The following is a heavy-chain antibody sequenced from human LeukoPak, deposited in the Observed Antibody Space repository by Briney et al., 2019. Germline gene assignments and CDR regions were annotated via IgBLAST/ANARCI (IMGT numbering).Heavy chain of an antibody. V-gene: IGHV3-30-3*01. Sequence: GGSLRLSCAASGFTFSSYAMHWVRQAPGKGLEWVAVISYDGSNKYYADSVKDRFTISRDNSKNTLYLQMNSLRAEDTAVYYCAREPHVWYSSGWPFDYWGQGTLVTVSS. CDR1: GFTFSSYA. CDR2: ISYDGSNK. CDR3: AREPHVWYSSGWPFDY. J-gene: IGHJ4*02. D-gene: IGHD6-19*01.